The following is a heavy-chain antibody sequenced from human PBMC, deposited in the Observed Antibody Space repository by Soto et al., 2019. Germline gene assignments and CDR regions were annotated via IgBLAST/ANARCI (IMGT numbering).Heavy chain of an antibody. CDR3: ARDADDCSGGSCTYGMDV. D-gene: IGHD2-15*01. J-gene: IGHJ6*02. CDR2: IWYDGSNK. CDR1: GFTFSSYG. V-gene: IGHV3-33*01. Sequence: PGGSLRLCCAASGFTFSSYGMHWVRQAPGKGLEWVAVIWYDGSNKYYADSVKGRFTISRDNSKNTLYLQMNSLRAEDTAVYYCARDADDCSGGSCTYGMDVWGQGTTVTVSS.